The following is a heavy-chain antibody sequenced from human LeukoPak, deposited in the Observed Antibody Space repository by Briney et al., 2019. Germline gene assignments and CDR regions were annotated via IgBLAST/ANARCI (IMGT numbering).Heavy chain of an antibody. Sequence: ASVKVSCKASGYTFTSYDINWVRQATGQGLEWMGWMNPNSGNTGYAQKFQGRVTMTRNTSISTAYMELSSLRSEDTAVYYCARDGYCSSARCSDAFDIWGQGTMVTVSS. J-gene: IGHJ3*02. V-gene: IGHV1-8*01. CDR2: MNPNSGNT. D-gene: IGHD2-2*03. CDR1: GYTFTSYD. CDR3: ARDGYCSSARCSDAFDI.